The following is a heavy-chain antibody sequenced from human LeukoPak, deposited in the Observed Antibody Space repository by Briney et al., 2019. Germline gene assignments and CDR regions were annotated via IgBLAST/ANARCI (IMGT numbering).Heavy chain of an antibody. CDR1: GFTFSSYA. CDR3: AKYVGQSGSNYYGLDV. J-gene: IGHJ6*02. CDR2: ITASGGST. V-gene: IGHV3-23*01. Sequence: GGSLRLSCVVSGFTFSSYAMNWVRQAPGKRLEWVSGITASGGSTYYTDSVKGRFTISRDNSKNTLFMQMNSLRDEDTALYYCAKYVGQSGSNYYGLDVWGQGTAVTVSS. D-gene: IGHD1-26*01.